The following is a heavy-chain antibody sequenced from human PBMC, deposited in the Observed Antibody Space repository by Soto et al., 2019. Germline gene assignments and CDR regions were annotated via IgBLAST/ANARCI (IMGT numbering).Heavy chain of an antibody. CDR2: MNPNSGNT. D-gene: IGHD3-22*01. CDR3: ARDGHYYDSSGSSEVWGNWFDP. J-gene: IGHJ5*02. Sequence: QVQLVQSGAEVKKPGASVKVSCKASGYTFTSYDINWVRQATGQGLEWMGWMNPNSGNTGYAQKFQGRVTMTRNTSISTAYMELSSLRSEDTAVYYCARDGHYYDSSGSSEVWGNWFDPWGQGTLVTVSS. V-gene: IGHV1-8*01. CDR1: GYTFTSYD.